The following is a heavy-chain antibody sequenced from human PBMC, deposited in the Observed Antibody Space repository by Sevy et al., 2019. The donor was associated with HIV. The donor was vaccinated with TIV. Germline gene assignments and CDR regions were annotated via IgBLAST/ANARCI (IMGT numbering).Heavy chain of an antibody. CDR3: AKDLIGSSWLGLGYYYYYGMDV. J-gene: IGHJ6*02. V-gene: IGHV3-43*01. D-gene: IGHD6-13*01. CDR1: GFTFDDYT. Sequence: GGSLRLSCAASGFTFDDYTMHWVRQAPGKGLEWVSLISWDGGSTNYADSVKGRFTISRDNSKNSLYLQMNSLRTEDTALYYCAKDLIGSSWLGLGYYYYYGMDVWGQGTTVTVSS. CDR2: ISWDGGST.